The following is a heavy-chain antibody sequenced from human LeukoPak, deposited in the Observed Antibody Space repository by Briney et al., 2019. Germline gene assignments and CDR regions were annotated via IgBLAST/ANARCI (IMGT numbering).Heavy chain of an antibody. CDR3: ATKYGES. V-gene: IGHV3-66*02. CDR2: IWIDGTT. Sequence: PGGSLRLSCVVSGFTVRTSYMAWVRQAPGKGLECVSLIWIDGTTHYADSVKGRFTISGDNSKNTLYLQMNSLRPEDTAVYYCATKYGESWGQGTLVTVSS. CDR1: GFTVRTSY. D-gene: IGHD4/OR15-4a*01. J-gene: IGHJ5*02.